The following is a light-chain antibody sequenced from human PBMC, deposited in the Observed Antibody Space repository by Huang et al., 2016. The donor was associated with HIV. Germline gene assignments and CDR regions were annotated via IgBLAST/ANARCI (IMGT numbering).Light chain of an antibody. Sequence: EIVMTQSTATLSVSPGERATLSCRASQSVSSILAWYQQKPGQAPRPLIYGASTRATGIPAMVSGSGSGTEFTLTISSLQSEDFAVYYCQQYNNWPPATFGPGTKVDIK. CDR1: QSVSSI. V-gene: IGKV3-15*01. CDR3: QQYNNWPPAT. J-gene: IGKJ3*01. CDR2: GAS.